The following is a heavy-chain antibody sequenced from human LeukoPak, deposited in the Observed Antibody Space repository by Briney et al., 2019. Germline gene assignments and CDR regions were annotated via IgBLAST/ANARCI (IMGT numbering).Heavy chain of an antibody. D-gene: IGHD3-10*01. CDR2: INHSGST. V-gene: IGHV4-34*01. CDR1: GGSLSGYY. Sequence: SETLSLTCAVYGGSLSGYYWSWIRQPPGKGLEWIGEINHSGSTNYNPSLKSRVTISVDTSKNQFSLKLSSVTAADTAVYYCARGVIGFGESCFDYWGQGTLVTVSS. J-gene: IGHJ4*02. CDR3: ARGVIGFGESCFDY.